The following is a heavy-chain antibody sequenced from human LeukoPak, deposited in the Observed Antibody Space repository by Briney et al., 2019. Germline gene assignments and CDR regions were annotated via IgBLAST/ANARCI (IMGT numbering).Heavy chain of an antibody. CDR3: ARPPYCSGGSCQPFDY. V-gene: IGHV5-51*01. Sequence: GESLKISCKGSGYSLTSYWIGWVRQMAGKGLEWMGIIYPGDSDTRNSPSFQGQVTISADKSISTAYLQWSSLKASDTAMYYCARPPYCSGGSCQPFDYWGQGTLVTVSS. CDR2: IYPGDSDT. D-gene: IGHD2-15*01. J-gene: IGHJ4*02. CDR1: GYSLTSYW.